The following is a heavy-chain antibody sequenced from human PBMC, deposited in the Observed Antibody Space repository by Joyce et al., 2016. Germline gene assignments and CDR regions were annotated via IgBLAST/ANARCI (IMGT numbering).Heavy chain of an antibody. Sequence: EVQLVESGGGLVKPGGSLRLSCAASGFTFSSYSMSWVRQAPGKGLEWVSSLSSSSSYIKYTDSMKGRFTISRDNAKNSLYLQMHSLRVEDTAVYYCARSSYTNGIFDYWGQGTLVTVSS. V-gene: IGHV3-21*01. CDR3: ARSSYTNGIFDY. J-gene: IGHJ4*02. CDR1: GFTFSSYS. CDR2: LSSSSSYI. D-gene: IGHD2-8*01.